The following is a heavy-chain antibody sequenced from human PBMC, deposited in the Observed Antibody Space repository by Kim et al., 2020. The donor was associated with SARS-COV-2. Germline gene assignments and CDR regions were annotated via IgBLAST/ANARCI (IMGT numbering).Heavy chain of an antibody. J-gene: IGHJ6*01. V-gene: IGHV4-34*01. CDR2: INHSGST. CDR3: ARGLFWSGYSAYYYYGMDV. D-gene: IGHD3-3*01. Sequence: SETLSLTCAVYGGSFSGYYWSWIRQPPGKGLEWIGEINHSGSTNYNPSLKSRVTISVDTSKNQFSLKLSSVTAADTAVYYCARGLFWSGYSAYYYYGMDV. CDR1: GGSFSGYY.